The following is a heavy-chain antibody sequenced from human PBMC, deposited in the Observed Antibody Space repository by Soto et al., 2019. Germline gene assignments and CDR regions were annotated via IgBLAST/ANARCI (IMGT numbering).Heavy chain of an antibody. V-gene: IGHV2-5*02. J-gene: IGHJ5*02. D-gene: IGHD3-22*01. CDR2: IYWDDDK. Sequence: QITLKESGPPLVKPTQTLPLTCTFSGFSLSTSGVGVGWIRQPPGKALEWLALIYWDDDKRYSPSLKSRLTIPKDTSKNQVVLTMTNMDPVDTATYYCAHSLIGYYYDSSGSNWFDPWGQGTLVTVSS. CDR1: GFSLSTSGVG. CDR3: AHSLIGYYYDSSGSNWFDP.